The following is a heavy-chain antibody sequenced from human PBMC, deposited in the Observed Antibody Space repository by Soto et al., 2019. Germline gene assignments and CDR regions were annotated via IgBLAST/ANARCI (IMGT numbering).Heavy chain of an antibody. Sequence: QLQLQESGSGLEKPSQTLSLTCAVSGGSISSGGYSWSWIRQPPGKGLEWIGYIHHSESTYYNPSLKSRVTISVDRSKNQFSLKLSSVTAADTAVYYCARGDSGYDYWGQGTLVTVS. D-gene: IGHD1-26*01. J-gene: IGHJ4*02. CDR2: IHHSEST. V-gene: IGHV4-30-2*01. CDR3: ARGDSGYDY. CDR1: GGSISSGGYS.